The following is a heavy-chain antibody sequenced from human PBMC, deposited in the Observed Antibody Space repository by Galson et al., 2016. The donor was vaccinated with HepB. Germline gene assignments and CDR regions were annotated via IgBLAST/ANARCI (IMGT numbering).Heavy chain of an antibody. V-gene: IGHV5-51*01. D-gene: IGHD2-2*01. CDR1: GYTFTDYW. Sequence: QSGAEVKKPGESLTISCKASGYTFTDYWIGWLRLVPGKGLEWLGIIYAGDSDTRYNPSFQGQVSISGDKSISTFYVQWSILRASDSAMYYCARLFCTGTNCAYPRALDSWGQGTLVTVSS. CDR2: IYAGDSDT. CDR3: ARLFCTGTNCAYPRALDS. J-gene: IGHJ5*01.